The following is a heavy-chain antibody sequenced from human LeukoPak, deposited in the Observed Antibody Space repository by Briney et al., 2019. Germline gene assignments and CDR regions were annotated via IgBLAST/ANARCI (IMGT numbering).Heavy chain of an antibody. V-gene: IGHV4-4*09. CDR2: IYTSGST. D-gene: IGHD3-22*01. Sequence: SETLSLTCTVSGGSISRYYWSWIRQPPGKGLEWIGYIYTSGSTNYNPSLKSRVTISVDTSKNQFSLKLSSVTAADTAVYYCAREGDSSGGPFDYWGQGTLVTVSS. J-gene: IGHJ4*02. CDR3: AREGDSSGGPFDY. CDR1: GGSISRYY.